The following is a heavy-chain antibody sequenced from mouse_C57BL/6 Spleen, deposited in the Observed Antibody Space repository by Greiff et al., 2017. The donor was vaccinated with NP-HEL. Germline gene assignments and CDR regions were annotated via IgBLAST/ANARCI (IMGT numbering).Heavy chain of an antibody. D-gene: IGHD3-2*02. J-gene: IGHJ4*01. CDR2: IHPNSGST. V-gene: IGHV1-64*01. Sequence: VKLMESGAELVKPGASVKLSCKASGYTFTSYWMHWVKQRPGQGLEWIGMIHPNSGSTNYNEKFKSKATLTVDKSSSTAYMQLSSLTSEDSAVYYCARAAQALYAMDYWGQGTSVTVSS. CDR3: ARAAQALYAMDY. CDR1: GYTFTSYW.